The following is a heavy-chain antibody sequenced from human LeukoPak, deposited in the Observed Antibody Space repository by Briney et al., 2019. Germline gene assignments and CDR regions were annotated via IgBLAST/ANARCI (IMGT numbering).Heavy chain of an antibody. CDR1: GFTFSRYW. D-gene: IGHD3-16*02. CDR3: ARGIYDYVWGSYRLPPYFDY. CDR2: IKEDGSEA. V-gene: IGHV3-7*03. J-gene: IGHJ4*02. Sequence: GESLRLSCAAAGFTFSRYWMSWVRQATGKGLECVAKIKEDGSEAHYVDSVKGRFTISRDNAKNSLYLQMNSLRAEGTAVYYCARGIYDYVWGSYRLPPYFDYWGQGTLVTVSS.